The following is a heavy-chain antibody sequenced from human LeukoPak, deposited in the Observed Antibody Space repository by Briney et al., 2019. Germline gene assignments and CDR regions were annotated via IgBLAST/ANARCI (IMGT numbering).Heavy chain of an antibody. CDR1: GFTFSSYT. V-gene: IGHV3-30*09. D-gene: IGHD4-17*01. J-gene: IGHJ4*02. Sequence: PGGSLRLSCAASGFTFSSYTMHWVRQAPGKGLEWVAVISYDGSNKYYADSVKGRFAISRDNSKNTLYLQMNSLRAEDTAVYYCAKDRDYGDYLGVDYWGQGTLVTVSS. CDR2: ISYDGSNK. CDR3: AKDRDYGDYLGVDY.